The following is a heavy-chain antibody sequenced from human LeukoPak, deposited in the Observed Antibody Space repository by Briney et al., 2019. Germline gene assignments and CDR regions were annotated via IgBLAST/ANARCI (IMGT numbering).Heavy chain of an antibody. CDR1: GYTYTGYY. D-gene: IGHD3-10*01. V-gene: IGHV1-2*06. J-gene: IGHJ1*01. CDR2: INPNSGGT. Sequence: GASVKVSCKASGYTYTGYYMHWVRQARGQGLEWMGRINPNSGGTNYAQKFQGRVTMTRDTSISTAYMELRRPKSEDTAVNYWARSPGNMVRGTDEYFQHWGQSTLVSVSS. CDR3: ARSPGNMVRGTDEYFQH.